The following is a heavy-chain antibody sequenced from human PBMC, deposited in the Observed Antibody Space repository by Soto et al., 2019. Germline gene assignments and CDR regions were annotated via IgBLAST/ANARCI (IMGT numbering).Heavy chain of an antibody. CDR1: GFTFSSYW. D-gene: IGHD3-9*01. V-gene: IGHV3-7*01. CDR3: ARDQLIISVLRYFDWWKPFDAFDI. Sequence: PGGSLRLSCAASGFTFSSYWMSWVRQAPGKGLEWVANIKQDGSEKYYVDSVKGRFTISRDNAKNSLYLQMNSLRAEDTAVYYCARDQLIISVLRYFDWWKPFDAFDIWGQGTMVTVSS. J-gene: IGHJ3*02. CDR2: IKQDGSEK.